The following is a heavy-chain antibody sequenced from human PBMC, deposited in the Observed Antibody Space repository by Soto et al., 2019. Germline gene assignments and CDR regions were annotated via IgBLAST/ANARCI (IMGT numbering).Heavy chain of an antibody. CDR2: IYYSGST. CDR1: GGSISSGGYS. Sequence: SETLSLTCAVSGGSISSGGYSWSWIRQPPGKGLEWIGSIYYSGSTYYNPSLKSRVTISVDTSKNQFSLKLSSVTAADTAVYYCARAYGYYFDYWGQGTLVTVSS. V-gene: IGHV4-39*01. CDR3: ARAYGYYFDY. D-gene: IGHD4-17*01. J-gene: IGHJ4*02.